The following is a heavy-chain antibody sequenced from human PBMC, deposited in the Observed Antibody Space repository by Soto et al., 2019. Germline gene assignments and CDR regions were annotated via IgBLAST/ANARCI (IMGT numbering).Heavy chain of an antibody. CDR1: GFTFSSYC. V-gene: IGHV3-30*18. CDR2: ISYDGSNK. CDR3: AKGRIAGVGAFDI. D-gene: IGHD6-6*01. J-gene: IGHJ3*02. Sequence: GGSLRLSCAASGFTFSSYCIHWVRQAPGKGLEWVAVISYDGSNKYYADSVKGRFTISRDNSKNTLYLQMNSLRAEDTAVYYCAKGRIAGVGAFDIFGQGTMVTVSS.